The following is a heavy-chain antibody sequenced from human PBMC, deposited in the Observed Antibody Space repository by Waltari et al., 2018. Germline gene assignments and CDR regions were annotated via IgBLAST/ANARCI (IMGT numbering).Heavy chain of an antibody. Sequence: QVQLVESGGGVVQPGRSLRLSCAAYGFTFSSYAMHWVRQAPGQGLEWVAVISYDGSNKYYADSVKGRLTSSRDNSKNTLYLKMNSLRAEDTAVYYCARGTYSSSWHFDYWGQGTLVTVSS. CDR1: GFTFSSYA. CDR2: ISYDGSNK. D-gene: IGHD6-13*01. V-gene: IGHV3-30-3*01. J-gene: IGHJ4*02. CDR3: ARGTYSSSWHFDY.